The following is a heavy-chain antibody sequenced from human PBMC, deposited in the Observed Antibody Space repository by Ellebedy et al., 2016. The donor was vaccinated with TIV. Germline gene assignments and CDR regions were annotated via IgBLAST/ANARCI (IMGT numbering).Heavy chain of an antibody. V-gene: IGHV3-33*01. CDR2: IWFDGSNE. CDR1: GFPFRNYG. D-gene: IGHD1-20*01. J-gene: IGHJ4*02. Sequence: GESLKISCAASGFPFRNYGMHWVRQAPGKGLEWVAVIWFDGSNEYYAYSVQGRFTISRDKSKNTLYLQMNNLRAEDTAFYYCARDPRITGVYYFDYWGQGTLVTFSS. CDR3: ARDPRITGVYYFDY.